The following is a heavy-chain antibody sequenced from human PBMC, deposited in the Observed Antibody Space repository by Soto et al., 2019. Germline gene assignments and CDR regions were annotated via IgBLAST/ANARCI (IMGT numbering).Heavy chain of an antibody. V-gene: IGHV3-64D*06. Sequence: GGSLRLSCSASGFTFSIYAMHWVRQAPGKGLEYVSAVSTNGGTSYYTDSVKGRFTISRDNSRNTLYLQMNSLRPEGTAVYYCVKDRAPRDGYKTQPGSWGLGTLVTVSS. D-gene: IGHD5-12*01. J-gene: IGHJ5*02. CDR2: VSTNGGTS. CDR1: GFTFSIYA. CDR3: VKDRAPRDGYKTQPGS.